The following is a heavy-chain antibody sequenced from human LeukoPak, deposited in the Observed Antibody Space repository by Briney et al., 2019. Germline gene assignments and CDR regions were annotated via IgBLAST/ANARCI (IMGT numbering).Heavy chain of an antibody. V-gene: IGHV4-59*01. Sequence: PSETLSLTCTVSSGSFRTYYWSWIRQPPGKGLEWIGYIFYNEGTSYNPSLKSRVTISVDTSNNQLSLKVNSVTAADTAMHYCVKSNSRYQPWTLDIWGRGTMVTVSS. CDR1: SGSFRTYY. J-gene: IGHJ3*02. D-gene: IGHD2-2*01. CDR3: VKSNSRYQPWTLDI. CDR2: IFYNEGT.